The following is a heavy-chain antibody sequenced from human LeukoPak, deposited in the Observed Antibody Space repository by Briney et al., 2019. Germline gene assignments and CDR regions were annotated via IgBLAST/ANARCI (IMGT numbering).Heavy chain of an antibody. CDR3: ARENDSYYFDY. D-gene: IGHD2-21*02. CDR1: GGSITHYY. CDR2: IYHSGST. V-gene: IGHV4-59*12. J-gene: IGHJ4*02. Sequence: SETLSLTCSVSGGSITHYYWSWIRQPPGKGLEWIGYIYHSGSTYYNPSLKSRVTISVDRSKNQFSLKLSSVTAADTAVYYCARENDSYYFDYWGQGTLVTVSS.